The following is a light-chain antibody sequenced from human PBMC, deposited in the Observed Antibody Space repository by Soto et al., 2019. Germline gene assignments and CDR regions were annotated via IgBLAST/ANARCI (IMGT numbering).Light chain of an antibody. CDR2: GAS. V-gene: IGKV3-15*01. Sequence: IVMTQSPVTLSVSPGERATLSCRASQSVSSNLAWYQQKPGQAPRLLIYGASTRATGIPARFSGSGSGTEFTLTISSLQSEDFAVYYCQQYSDWPRAFGPGTNVDI. CDR1: QSVSSN. J-gene: IGKJ3*01. CDR3: QQYSDWPRA.